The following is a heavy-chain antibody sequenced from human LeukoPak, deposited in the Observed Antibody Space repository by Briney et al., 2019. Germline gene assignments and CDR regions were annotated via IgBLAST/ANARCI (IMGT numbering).Heavy chain of an antibody. CDR2: IYSGGST. J-gene: IGHJ4*02. CDR3: ARDVTGDFDY. CDR1: GFTFNYYW. D-gene: IGHD2-21*02. Sequence: PGGSLRLPCAASGFTFNYYWMHWLRQAPGKGLEWVSVIYSGGSTYYADSVKGRFTISRDNSKNTLYLQMNSLRAEDTAMYYCARDVTGDFDYWGQGTLVTVSS. V-gene: IGHV3-53*01.